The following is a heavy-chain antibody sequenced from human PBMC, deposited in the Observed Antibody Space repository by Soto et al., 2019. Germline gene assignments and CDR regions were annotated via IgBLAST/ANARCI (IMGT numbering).Heavy chain of an antibody. V-gene: IGHV1-2*04. D-gene: IGHD3-3*01. CDR2: INPNSGGT. CDR3: ARGGGPLTHYDFWSGYSPYYGMDV. CDR1: GYTFAGYY. Sequence: QVQLVQSGAEVKKPVASVKVSCKASGYTFAGYYMHWVRQAPGQGLEWMGWINPNSGGTNYAQKFQGWVTMTRDTSISTAYMELSRLRSDDTAVYYCARGGGPLTHYDFWSGYSPYYGMDVWGQGTTVTVSS. J-gene: IGHJ6*02.